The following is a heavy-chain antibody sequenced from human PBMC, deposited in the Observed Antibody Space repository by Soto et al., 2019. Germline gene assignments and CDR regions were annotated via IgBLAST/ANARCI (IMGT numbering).Heavy chain of an antibody. Sequence: PGGSLRLSCAASGFTFSNYDMNWVRQAPGKGLEWVSAISGSGGSTYYADSVKGRFTISRDNSKNTLYLQMNSLRAEDTAVYYCAKGIYCSSTSCYYYYGMDVWGQGTTVTVSS. CDR2: ISGSGGST. CDR3: AKGIYCSSTSCYYYYGMDV. D-gene: IGHD2-2*01. J-gene: IGHJ6*02. CDR1: GFTFSNYD. V-gene: IGHV3-23*01.